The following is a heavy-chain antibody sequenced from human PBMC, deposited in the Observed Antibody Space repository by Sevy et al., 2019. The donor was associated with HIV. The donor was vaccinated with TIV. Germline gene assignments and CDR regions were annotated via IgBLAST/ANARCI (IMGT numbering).Heavy chain of an antibody. Sequence: SDTLSLTCTISGGSVTSYYWSWIRQPPGKGLEWIGYIYYSGSTNYNPSLKSRVTISVDTSKNQFSLKLSSVTAADTAVYYCARHGVGIAAAVSFDYWGQGTLVTVSS. J-gene: IGHJ4*02. CDR3: ARHGVGIAAAVSFDY. CDR2: IYYSGST. CDR1: GGSVTSYY. D-gene: IGHD6-13*01. V-gene: IGHV4-59*08.